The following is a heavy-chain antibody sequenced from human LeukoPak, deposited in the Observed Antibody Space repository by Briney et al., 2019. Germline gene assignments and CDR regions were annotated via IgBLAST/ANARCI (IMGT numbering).Heavy chain of an antibody. Sequence: SETLSLTCAVYGGSFSGYYWSWIRRPPGKGLEWIGEINHSGSTKYNPSLKGRLTISVDTSKNQFSLKLSSVTAADTAHYYCARREGGEYCSGSTCYGGSYYYYMDVWGKGTTVTVSS. D-gene: IGHD2-15*01. J-gene: IGHJ6*03. CDR1: GGSFSGYY. CDR2: INHSGST. CDR3: ARREGGEYCSGSTCYGGSYYYYMDV. V-gene: IGHV4-34*01.